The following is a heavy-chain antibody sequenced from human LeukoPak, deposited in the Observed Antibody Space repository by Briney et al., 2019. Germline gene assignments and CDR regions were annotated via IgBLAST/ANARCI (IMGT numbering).Heavy chain of an antibody. CDR1: GFTFSNYW. CDR2: IKQDGIEK. Sequence: GGSLRLSCTASGFTFSNYWMTWVRQAPGKGLEWVGNIKQDGIEKYYVDSVEGRFTVSRDNSKNSLFLQIESLRAADTAVYYCATCSSGYYCDHFQTWGQGSLVTVSS. CDR3: ATCSSGYYCDHFQT. V-gene: IGHV3-7*01. D-gene: IGHD3-22*01. J-gene: IGHJ1*01.